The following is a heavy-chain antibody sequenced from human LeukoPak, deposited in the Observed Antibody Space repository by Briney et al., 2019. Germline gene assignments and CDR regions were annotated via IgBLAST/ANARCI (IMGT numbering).Heavy chain of an antibody. CDR3: ATDLVVAAAGYYYYYGMDV. CDR2: FDPEDGET. D-gene: IGHD6-13*01. V-gene: IGHV1-24*01. Sequence: ASVKVSCKVSGYTLTELSMHWVRQAPGKGLEWMGGFDPEDGETIYAQKFQGRVTMTEDISTDTAYMELSSLRSEDTAVYYCATDLVVAAAGYYYYYGMDVWGQGTTVTVSS. CDR1: GYTLTELS. J-gene: IGHJ6*02.